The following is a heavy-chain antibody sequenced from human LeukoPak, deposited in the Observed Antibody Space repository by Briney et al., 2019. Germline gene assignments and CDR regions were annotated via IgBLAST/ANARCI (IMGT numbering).Heavy chain of an antibody. V-gene: IGHV5-51*01. J-gene: IGHJ5*02. CDR3: ASTKGLRDRVVPAEGWFDP. D-gene: IGHD2-2*01. CDR2: IYPGDSDT. Sequence: GESLKISCKVSGYSFSSYWIGWVRQMPGKGLEWMGIIYPGDSDTRYSPSFQGQVTISADKSISTAYLQWSSLKASDTAMYYCASTKGLRDRVVPAEGWFDPWGQGTLVTVSS. CDR1: GYSFSSYW.